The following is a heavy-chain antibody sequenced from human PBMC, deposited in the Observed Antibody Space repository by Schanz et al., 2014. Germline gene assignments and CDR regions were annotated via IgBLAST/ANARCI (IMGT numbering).Heavy chain of an antibody. CDR2: ISPYTGNT. J-gene: IGHJ3*02. D-gene: IGHD5-18*01. Sequence: QVQLVQSGDEVKKPGASVKVSCKTSGYTFSDYGITWVRQAPGQGLEWVGWISPYTGNTHYFDKMEGRVTMTTDTSTSTAYMELRSLRSDDTALYYCTRGGYSYALSAFDIWGQGTILTVSS. V-gene: IGHV1-18*01. CDR3: TRGGYSYALSAFDI. CDR1: GYTFSDYG.